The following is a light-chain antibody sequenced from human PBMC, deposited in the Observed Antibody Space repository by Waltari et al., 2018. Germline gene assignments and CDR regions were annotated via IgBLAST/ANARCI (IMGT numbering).Light chain of an antibody. Sequence: DIVMTQSPLSLSVTPGEPASISCRSSQSLLHGSGNTFLDWYLQKPGQSPQLLIYLVSNRASGVPDRFSGSGSGTDFTLKISRVEAEDVVVYFCMQTRQTPWTFGQGTKVEIK. V-gene: IGKV2-28*01. CDR3: MQTRQTPWT. CDR2: LVS. J-gene: IGKJ1*01. CDR1: QSLLHGSGNTF.